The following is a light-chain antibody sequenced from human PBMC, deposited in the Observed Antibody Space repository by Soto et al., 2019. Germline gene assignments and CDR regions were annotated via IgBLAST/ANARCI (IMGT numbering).Light chain of an antibody. J-gene: IGKJ1*01. V-gene: IGKV1-5*03. CDR1: QNINTW. CDR2: KAS. Sequence: DIQMTQSPSTVSASVGDRVTITCRASQNINTWLAWYQQKPGKAPKLLTLKASSLESGVPSRFSGSGSGTEFTLTISSLQPDDLATYYCQQYNNYFWAFGQGTKVDSK. CDR3: QQYNNYFWA.